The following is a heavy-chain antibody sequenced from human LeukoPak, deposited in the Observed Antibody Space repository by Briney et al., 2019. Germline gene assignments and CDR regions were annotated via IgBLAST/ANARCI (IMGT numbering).Heavy chain of an antibody. CDR2: ISSDSYYI. D-gene: IGHD3-22*01. Sequence: GGSLRLSCAASGFTFSTYSMNWVRQAPGKGLEWVSAISSDSYYIYYADSVKGRFTISRDNAKNSLYLQMNSLRAEDTAVYYCARDRARVSDYWGQGTLVTVSS. V-gene: IGHV3-21*01. CDR1: GFTFSTYS. J-gene: IGHJ4*02. CDR3: ARDRARVSDY.